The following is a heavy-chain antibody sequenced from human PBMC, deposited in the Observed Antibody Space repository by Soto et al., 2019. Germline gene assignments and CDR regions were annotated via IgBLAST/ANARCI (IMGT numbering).Heavy chain of an antibody. CDR1: GYTFTSYG. CDR3: ARDQTTIFGVVIQPCGY. CDR2: ISAYNGNT. V-gene: IGHV1-18*01. J-gene: IGHJ4*02. Sequence: ASVKVSCKASGYTFTSYGISWVRQAPGQGLEWMGWISAYNGNTNYAQKLQGRVTMTTDTSTSTAYMELRSLRSDDTAVYYCARDQTTIFGVVIQPCGYWGQGTLVTVSS. D-gene: IGHD3-3*01.